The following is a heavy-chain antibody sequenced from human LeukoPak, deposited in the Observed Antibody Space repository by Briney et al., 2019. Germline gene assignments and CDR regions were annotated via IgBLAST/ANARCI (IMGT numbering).Heavy chain of an antibody. CDR2: ISSSSSYI. CDR3: ARGYSNYGYVFDI. J-gene: IGHJ3*02. D-gene: IGHD4-11*01. V-gene: IGHV3-21*01. CDR1: GFTLSSYS. Sequence: GGSLRLSCAASGFTLSSYSMNWVRQAPGKGLEWVSSISSSSSYIYSADSVKGRFTISRDNAKNSLYLQMNSPRAEDTALYYCARGYSNYGYVFDIWGQGTTVTVSS.